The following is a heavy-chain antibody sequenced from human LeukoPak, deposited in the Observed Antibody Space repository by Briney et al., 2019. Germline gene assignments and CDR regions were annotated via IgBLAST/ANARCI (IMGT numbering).Heavy chain of an antibody. CDR3: ARGTGYCSSTSCYTGEFDP. D-gene: IGHD2-2*02. J-gene: IGHJ5*02. V-gene: IGHV4-59*01. CDR2: IYYSGST. CDR1: GGSISSYY. Sequence: PSETLSLTCTVSGGSISSYYWSWIRQPPGKGPEWIGYIYYSGSTNYNPSLKSRVTISVDTSKNQFSLKLSSVTAADTAVYYCARGTGYCSSTSCYTGEFDPWGQGTLVTVSS.